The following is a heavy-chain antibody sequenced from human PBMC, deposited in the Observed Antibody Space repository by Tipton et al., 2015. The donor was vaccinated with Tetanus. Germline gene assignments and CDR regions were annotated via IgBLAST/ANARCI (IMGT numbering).Heavy chain of an antibody. CDR1: GYTFTSYF. CDR2: INPSGGRT. J-gene: IGHJ3*02. V-gene: IGHV1-46*01. Sequence: QSGPEVKKPGASGNVSCKASGYTFTSYFMQWVRQAPGQGLEWMGIINPSGGRTNYVQKFQGRLTMTRDKSTSTVYMELSSLRSEDTAVYYCASWSQVESFDIWGQGTMVTVSS. CDR3: ASWSQVESFDI. D-gene: IGHD3-3*01.